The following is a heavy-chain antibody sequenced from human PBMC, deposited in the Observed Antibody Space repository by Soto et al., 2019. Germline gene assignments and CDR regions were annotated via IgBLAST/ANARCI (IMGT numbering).Heavy chain of an antibody. D-gene: IGHD3-3*01. CDR2: IKQDGSEK. V-gene: IGHV3-7*01. CDR1: GFTFSSYW. J-gene: IGHJ4*02. CDR3: ARVANLEWILRVHSYYLHY. Sequence: EVQLVESGGGLVQPGGSLRLSCAASGFTFSSYWMSWVRQAPGKGLEWVANIKQDGSEKYYVDSVKGRFTISRDNAKSSLYLQMNGLRAEDTAVYYCARVANLEWILRVHSYYLHYWGQGTLVTVSS.